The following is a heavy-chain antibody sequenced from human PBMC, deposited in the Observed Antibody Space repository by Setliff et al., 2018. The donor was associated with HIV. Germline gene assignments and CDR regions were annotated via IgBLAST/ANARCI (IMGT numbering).Heavy chain of an antibody. J-gene: IGHJ4*02. CDR1: GFTLEKYW. CDR2: VKSDGSSK. V-gene: IGHV3-74*03. D-gene: IGHD5-12*01. Sequence: GGSLRLSCAASGFTLEKYWMHWVRQAPGKGLVWVSRVKSDGSSKTYADSVKGRFTISRDNAKNTLYLQMNSLRVEDTGVYYCHSGYDTEEQSYFDYWGQGTLVTVSS. CDR3: HSGYDTEEQSYFDY.